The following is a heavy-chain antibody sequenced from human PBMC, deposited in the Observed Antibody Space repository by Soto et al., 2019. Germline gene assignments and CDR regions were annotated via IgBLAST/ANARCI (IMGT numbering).Heavy chain of an antibody. V-gene: IGHV5-51*01. CDR2: IFPREFYV. Sequence: GEALKISCQTSGYTFTNYWIGWVRQMPGGGLEGLGLIFPREFYVRHSPSFEGQVTISADRSTATAFLQWSCLKASDTALYFCASVVTLLQRLDSWGQGTPVTVSS. CDR1: GYTFTNYW. CDR3: ASVVTLLQRLDS. D-gene: IGHD3-16*02. J-gene: IGHJ5*01.